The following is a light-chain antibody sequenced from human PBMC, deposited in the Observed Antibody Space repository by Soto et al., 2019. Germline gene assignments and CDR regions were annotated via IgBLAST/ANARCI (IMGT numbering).Light chain of an antibody. CDR3: QQAYSYIRA. V-gene: IGKV1-39*01. J-gene: IGKJ1*01. Sequence: DLQMTQSPSSLSASVGDTVTITCRASQNIRNFVHWYQQKPGKAPRLLIFAASNLKSGVPSRFTGSGSGTDFTLIINSLQPEDLATYYCQQAYSYIRAFGQGTTVEI. CDR1: QNIRNF. CDR2: AAS.